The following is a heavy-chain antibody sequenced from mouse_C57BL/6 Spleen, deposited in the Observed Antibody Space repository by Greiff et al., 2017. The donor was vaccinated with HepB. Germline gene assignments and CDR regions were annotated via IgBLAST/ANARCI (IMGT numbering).Heavy chain of an antibody. CDR1: GFNIKNTY. CDR2: IDPANGNT. Sequence: EVQLKESVAELVRPGASVKLSCTASGFNIKNTYMHWVKQRPEQGLEWIGRIDPANGNTKYAPKFQGKATITADTSSNTAYLQLSSLTSEDTAIYYCARWSNGVDYAMDYWGQGTSVTVSS. V-gene: IGHV14-3*01. CDR3: ARWSNGVDYAMDY. D-gene: IGHD2-5*01. J-gene: IGHJ4*01.